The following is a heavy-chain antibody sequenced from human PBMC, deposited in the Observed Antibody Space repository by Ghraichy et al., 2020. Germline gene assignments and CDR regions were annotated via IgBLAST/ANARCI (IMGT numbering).Heavy chain of an antibody. J-gene: IGHJ2*01. CDR3: AKVRLRFRDFDL. D-gene: IGHD3-10*01. Sequence: GGSLRLSCAASGFTFTSYAMNWVRQAPGRGLEWVSAISGRGDNTNDADSVKGRFTISRDNSKNTLDLQMNSLTVEDTAIYFCAKVRLRFRDFDLWGRGTLFTVYS. CDR1: GFTFTSYA. CDR2: ISGRGDNT. V-gene: IGHV3-23*01.